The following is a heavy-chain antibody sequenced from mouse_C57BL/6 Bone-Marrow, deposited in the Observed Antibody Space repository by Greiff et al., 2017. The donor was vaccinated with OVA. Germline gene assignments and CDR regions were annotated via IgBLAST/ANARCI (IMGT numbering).Heavy chain of an antibody. J-gene: IGHJ4*01. CDR3: ARYGDY. Sequence: VQLQQPGAELVMPGASVKLPCKASGYTFTSYWMHWVKQRPGQGLEWIGEIDPSDSYTNYNQKFKGKSTLTVDKSSSTAYMQLSSLTSEDSAVYYCARYGDYWGQGTSVTVSS. V-gene: IGHV1-69*01. CDR1: GYTFTSYW. CDR2: IDPSDSYT. D-gene: IGHD1-1*02.